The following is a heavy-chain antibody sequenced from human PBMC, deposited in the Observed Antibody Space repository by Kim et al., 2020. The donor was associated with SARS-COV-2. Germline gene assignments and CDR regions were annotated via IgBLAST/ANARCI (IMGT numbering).Heavy chain of an antibody. CDR3: AKDVAMGYGSSGYYVY. J-gene: IGHJ4*02. Sequence: GGSLRLSCAASGFTFSSYAMSWVRQAPGKGLEWVSAISGSGGSTYYADSVKGRFTISRDNPKNTLYLQMNSLRAEDTAVYYCAKDVAMGYGSSGYYVYWGQGTLVTVSS. V-gene: IGHV3-23*01. D-gene: IGHD3-22*01. CDR1: GFTFSSYA. CDR2: ISGSGGST.